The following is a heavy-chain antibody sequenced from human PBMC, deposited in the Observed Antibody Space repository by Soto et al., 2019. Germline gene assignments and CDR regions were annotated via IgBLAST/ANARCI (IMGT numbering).Heavy chain of an antibody. CDR3: ARGREQWLVDAFDI. CDR1: GGSFSGYY. V-gene: IGHV4-34*01. D-gene: IGHD6-19*01. CDR2: INPTGST. Sequence: LSEALCLTCGVYGGSFSGYYWSWIRQPPGKGLEWIGEINPTGSTNYNPPLKSRVTISVDTSKNQFSLKLTSGTAADTAVYYCARGREQWLVDAFDIWGQGT. J-gene: IGHJ3*02.